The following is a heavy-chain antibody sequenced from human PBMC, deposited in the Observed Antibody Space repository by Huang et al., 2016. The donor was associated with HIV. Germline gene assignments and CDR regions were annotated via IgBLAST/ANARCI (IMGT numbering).Heavy chain of an antibody. CDR3: ARLPGSITMIRGVITDPY. V-gene: IGHV4-39*02. D-gene: IGHD3-10*01. J-gene: IGHJ4*02. CDR2: NYYSGST. CDR1: GGPIRSDNYY. Sequence: QLQLQESGPGLVKPSETLSLTCTVSGGPIRSDNYYWGWIRQPPGKGLEGMGSNYYSGSTYYNPSLKRRVTITVDTSKNHFSLRMRSVTAADTAVYYCARLPGSITMIRGVITDPYWGQGTLVTVSS.